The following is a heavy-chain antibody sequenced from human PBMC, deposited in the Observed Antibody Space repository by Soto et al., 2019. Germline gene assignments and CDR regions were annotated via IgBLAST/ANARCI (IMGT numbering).Heavy chain of an antibody. J-gene: IGHJ4*02. CDR2: IYPGDSDI. V-gene: IGHV5-51*01. CDR3: ARASDCSGSSCPIDY. D-gene: IGHD2-2*01. CDR1: GYSFTTYW. Sequence: PGESLKISCKGSGYSFTTYWIAWVRQMPGEGLEWVEIIYPGDSDIRYSPSFQGQVTISADRSTSTAYLQWSSLKASDTAMYYCARASDCSGSSCPIDYWGQGTMVTVSS.